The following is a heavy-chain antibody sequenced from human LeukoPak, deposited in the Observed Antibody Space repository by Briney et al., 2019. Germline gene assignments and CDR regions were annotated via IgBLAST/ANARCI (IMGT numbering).Heavy chain of an antibody. CDR3: ARVLVGDSSGYYFDY. J-gene: IGHJ4*02. CDR2: INHSGST. D-gene: IGHD3-22*01. Sequence: SDTLSLTCAVYGGSFSGYYWSWIRQPPGKGLEWIGEINHSGSTNYNPSLKSRVTISVDTSKNQFSLKLSSVTAADTAVYYCARVLVGDSSGYYFDYWGQGTLVTVSS. CDR1: GGSFSGYY. V-gene: IGHV4-34*01.